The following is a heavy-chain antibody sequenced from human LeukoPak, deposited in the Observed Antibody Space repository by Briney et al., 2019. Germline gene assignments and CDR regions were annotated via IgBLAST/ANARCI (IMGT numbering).Heavy chain of an antibody. CDR2: IYTSGST. V-gene: IGHV4-4*07. Sequence: SVTLSLTCTVSGGSMSSYYWSWIRQPAGKGLEWIGRIYTSGSTNYNPSLRSRVTMSVDTSKNQFSLKLSSVTAADTAVYYCARDQYYYDSSGYRFDYWGQGTLVTVSS. J-gene: IGHJ4*02. D-gene: IGHD3-22*01. CDR3: ARDQYYYDSSGYRFDY. CDR1: GGSMSSYY.